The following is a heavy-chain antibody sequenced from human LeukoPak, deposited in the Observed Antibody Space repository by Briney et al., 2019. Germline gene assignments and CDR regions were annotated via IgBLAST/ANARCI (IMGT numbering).Heavy chain of an antibody. CDR2: ISPYNGNT. D-gene: IGHD6-13*01. J-gene: IGHJ4*02. CDR1: DYTFTSYG. CDR3: ARGLAAAGGLYFFDY. Sequence: ASVKVSCKASDYTFTSYGISWVRQAPGQGLEWMGWISPYNGNTNYAQKLQGRVTMTTDTSTSTAYMELRSLRSDDTAVYYCARGLAAAGGLYFFDYWGQGTLVTVSS. V-gene: IGHV1-18*01.